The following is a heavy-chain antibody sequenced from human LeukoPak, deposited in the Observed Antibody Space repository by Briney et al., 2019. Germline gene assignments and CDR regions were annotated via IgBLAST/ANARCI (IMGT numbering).Heavy chain of an antibody. CDR3: KRGGASDDY. V-gene: IGHV3-15*01. Sequence: PGGSLRLSCAVSGFTFSDYAMTWVRQAPGKGLEWVGRIKSKRDGGATDYAAPVKGRFTISRDDSKNTVYLQMNSLKTEDTAVYYCKRGGASDDYWGQGTLVTVSS. J-gene: IGHJ4*02. D-gene: IGHD4-17*01. CDR1: GFTFSDYA. CDR2: IKSKRDGGAT.